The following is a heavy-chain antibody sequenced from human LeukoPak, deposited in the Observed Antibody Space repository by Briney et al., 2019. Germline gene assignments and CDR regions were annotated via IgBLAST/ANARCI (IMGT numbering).Heavy chain of an antibody. Sequence: GGSLRLSCAASGFTFSSYSMNWVRQAPGKGLEWVSYISSSSSTIYYADSVKGRFTISRDNAKNSLYLQMNSLRAEDTAVYYCARDLWWNYGSGSYGPYWGQGTLVTVSS. J-gene: IGHJ4*02. CDR2: ISSSSSTI. V-gene: IGHV3-48*04. CDR3: ARDLWWNYGSGSYGPY. D-gene: IGHD3-10*01. CDR1: GFTFSSYS.